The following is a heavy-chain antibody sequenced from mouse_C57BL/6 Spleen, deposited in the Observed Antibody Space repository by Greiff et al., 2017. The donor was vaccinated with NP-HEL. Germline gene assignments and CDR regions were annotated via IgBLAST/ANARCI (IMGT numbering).Heavy chain of an antibody. V-gene: IGHV3-6*01. CDR3: ARAGSSYDYAMDY. Sequence: DVKLQESGPGLVKPSQSLSLTCSVTGYSITSGYYWNWIRQFPGNKLEWMGYISYDGSNNYNPSLKNRISITRDTSKNQFFLKLNSVTTEDTATYYCARAGSSYDYAMDYWGQGTSVTVSS. J-gene: IGHJ4*01. CDR1: GYSITSGYY. CDR2: ISYDGSN. D-gene: IGHD1-1*01.